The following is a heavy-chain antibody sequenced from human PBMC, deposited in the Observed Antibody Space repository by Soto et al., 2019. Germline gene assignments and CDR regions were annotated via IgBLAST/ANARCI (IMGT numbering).Heavy chain of an antibody. J-gene: IGHJ4*02. D-gene: IGHD1-20*01. CDR2: ITPMGGVT. CDR3: GREGRIAGIDY. Sequence: QVQLVQSGAEVKKPGSSVRVSCRASGDTFKNSAITWVRQAPGQGLEWMGEITPMGGVTNYAQKFEDRLTISADASTTTINMELRSLDSDDTAVYFCGREGRIAGIDYWGQGTLVTVSS. CDR1: GDTFKNSA. V-gene: IGHV1-69*01.